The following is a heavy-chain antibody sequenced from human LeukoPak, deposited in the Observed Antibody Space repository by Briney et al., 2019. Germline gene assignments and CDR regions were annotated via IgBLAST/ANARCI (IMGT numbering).Heavy chain of an antibody. CDR3: ARVGLLRWLTNGGYNYYYMDV. D-gene: IGHD4-23*01. CDR1: GFTLSSYA. V-gene: IGHV3-30*04. J-gene: IGHJ6*03. CDR2: ISYDGSNK. Sequence: GGSLRLSCAASGFTLSSYAMHWVRQAPGKGLEWVAVISYDGSNKYYADSVKGRFTISRDNSKNTLYLQMNSLRAEDTAVYYCARVGLLRWLTNGGYNYYYMDVWGKETTVTVSS.